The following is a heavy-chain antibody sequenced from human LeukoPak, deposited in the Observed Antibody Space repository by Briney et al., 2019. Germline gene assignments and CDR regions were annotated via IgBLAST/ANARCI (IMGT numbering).Heavy chain of an antibody. Sequence: AGGSLRLSCTASGFTFGDYAMSWVRQAPGKGLEWVGFIRSKAYGGTTEYAASVKGRFTISRDDSKSIAYLQMNSLKTEDTAVYYCTRMDTAMVTVLWGQGTLVTVSS. CDR1: GFTFGDYA. D-gene: IGHD5-18*01. CDR2: IRSKAYGGTT. V-gene: IGHV3-49*04. J-gene: IGHJ4*02. CDR3: TRMDTAMVTVL.